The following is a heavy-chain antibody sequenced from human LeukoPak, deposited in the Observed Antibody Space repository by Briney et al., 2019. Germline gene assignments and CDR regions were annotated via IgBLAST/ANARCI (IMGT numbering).Heavy chain of an antibody. V-gene: IGHV1-18*01. Sequence: ASVKVSCKASGSTFTSYGISWVRQAPGQGLEWMGWISAYNGNTNYAQKLQGRVTMTTDTSTSTAYMELRSLRSDETAVYYCARDRGSSSWYGGDFDYWGQGTLVTVSS. D-gene: IGHD6-13*01. CDR3: ARDRGSSSWYGGDFDY. CDR1: GSTFTSYG. J-gene: IGHJ4*02. CDR2: ISAYNGNT.